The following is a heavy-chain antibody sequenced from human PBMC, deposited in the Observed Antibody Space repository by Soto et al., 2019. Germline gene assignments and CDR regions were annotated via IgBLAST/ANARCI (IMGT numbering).Heavy chain of an antibody. CDR3: AREGGDLNWFDP. V-gene: IGHV3-48*01. Sequence: EVQLVESGGGLVQPGGSLRLSCAASGFTFISFSMNWVRQAPGRGLEWVSYFIIRSGTIYYADSLKGRFTISRDNAKNSLYLQMNSLRAEDTAVYYCAREGGDLNWFDPWGQGTLVTVSS. CDR2: FIIRSGTI. CDR1: GFTFISFS. J-gene: IGHJ5*02. D-gene: IGHD4-17*01.